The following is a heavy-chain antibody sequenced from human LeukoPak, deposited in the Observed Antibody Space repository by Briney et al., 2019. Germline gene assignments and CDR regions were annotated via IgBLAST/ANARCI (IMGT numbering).Heavy chain of an antibody. Sequence: PSETLSLTCAVYGGSFSGYYWSWIRQPPGKGLEWIGEINHSGSTNYNPSLKSRVTISVDTSKNQFSLKLSSVTAADTAVYYCAREGGDYSTGGYYFDYWGQGTLVTVSS. CDR2: INHSGST. V-gene: IGHV4-34*01. D-gene: IGHD4-17*01. CDR3: AREGGDYSTGGYYFDY. J-gene: IGHJ4*02. CDR1: GGSFSGYY.